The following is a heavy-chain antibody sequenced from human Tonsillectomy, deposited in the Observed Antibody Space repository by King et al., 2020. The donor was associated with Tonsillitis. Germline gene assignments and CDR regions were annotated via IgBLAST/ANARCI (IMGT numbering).Heavy chain of an antibody. D-gene: IGHD3-10*01. Sequence: VQLVQSGGGLVKPGGSLRLSCAASGFTFSKAWMSWVRRAPGKGLEWVGRIKSKTDGGTIDYAAPVKGRFTISRDDSKNTLYLQMNRLKTEDTAVYYCTTVWVGPASYYNNPWGQGTLVTVSS. V-gene: IGHV3-15*01. CDR2: IKSKTDGGTI. CDR1: GFTFSKAW. CDR3: TTVWVGPASYYNNP. J-gene: IGHJ5*02.